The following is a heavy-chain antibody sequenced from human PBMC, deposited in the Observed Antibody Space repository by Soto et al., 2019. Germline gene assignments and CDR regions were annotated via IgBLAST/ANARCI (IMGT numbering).Heavy chain of an antibody. CDR3: ARGIVVVVAATDNWFDP. D-gene: IGHD2-15*01. CDR1: GGSFSGYY. CDR2: INHSGST. V-gene: IGHV4-34*01. Sequence: SETLSLTCAVYGGSFSGYYWSWIRQPPGKGLEWIGEINHSGSTNYNPSLKSRVTISVDTSKNQFSLKLSSVTAADTAVYYCARGIVVVVAATDNWFDPWGQGTLVTVSS. J-gene: IGHJ5*02.